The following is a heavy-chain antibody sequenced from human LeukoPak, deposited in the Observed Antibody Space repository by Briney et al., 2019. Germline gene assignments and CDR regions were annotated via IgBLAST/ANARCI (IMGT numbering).Heavy chain of an antibody. J-gene: IGHJ4*02. CDR2: IYYSGST. CDR3: ARHYYYDSSGLFAY. Sequence: PSETLSLTCTVSGGSISNYYWSWIRQPPGKGLEGIGYIYYSGSTNYNPSLKSRVTISVDTSKNQFSLKLSSVTAADTAVYYCARHYYYDSSGLFAYWGQGTLVTVSS. CDR1: GGSISNYY. D-gene: IGHD3-22*01. V-gene: IGHV4-59*08.